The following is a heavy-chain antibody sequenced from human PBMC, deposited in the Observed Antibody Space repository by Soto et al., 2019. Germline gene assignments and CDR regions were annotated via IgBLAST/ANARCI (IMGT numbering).Heavy chain of an antibody. CDR2: IYYSGST. D-gene: IGHD3-10*01. CDR3: ARNQYGSGTTYLYYYGMDV. CDR1: GGSISNYY. J-gene: IGHJ6*02. Sequence: SETLSLTCTVSGGSISNYYWSWIRQPPGKGLEWIGYIYYSGSTNYNPSLKSRVTISVDKSKNQFSLKLNSVTAADTAVYYCARNQYGSGTTYLYYYGMDVWGQGTTVTVSS. V-gene: IGHV4-59*08.